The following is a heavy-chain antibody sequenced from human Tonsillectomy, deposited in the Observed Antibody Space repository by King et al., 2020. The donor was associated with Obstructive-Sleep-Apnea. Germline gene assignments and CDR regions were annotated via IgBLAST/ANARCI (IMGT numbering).Heavy chain of an antibody. CDR1: GYSFTSYW. CDR3: VARDYGDYF. CDR2: VFPVDSDT. J-gene: IGHJ4*02. D-gene: IGHD4-17*01. V-gene: IGHV5-51*01. Sequence: QLVQSGEEVVKPGESLKISCQASGYSFTSYWIGWVRQMPGKGLEWMGIVFPVDSDTRYSPSFQGQVTISADKSIRTAYLQWSSLKASDTATYYCVARDYGDYFWGQGTRVIVSS.